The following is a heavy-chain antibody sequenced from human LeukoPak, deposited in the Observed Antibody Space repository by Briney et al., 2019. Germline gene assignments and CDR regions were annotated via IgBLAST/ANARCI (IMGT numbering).Heavy chain of an antibody. D-gene: IGHD3-10*01. CDR2: ISGSGGST. CDR1: GFTFSSYA. Sequence: GGSLRLSCAASGFTFSSYAMSWVRQAPGKGLEWVSAISGSGGSTYYADSVKGRFTISRDNSENTLYLQMNSLRSEDTAVYYCAKEIYASGSRPALDYWGQGTLVTVSS. V-gene: IGHV3-23*01. CDR3: AKEIYASGSRPALDY. J-gene: IGHJ4*02.